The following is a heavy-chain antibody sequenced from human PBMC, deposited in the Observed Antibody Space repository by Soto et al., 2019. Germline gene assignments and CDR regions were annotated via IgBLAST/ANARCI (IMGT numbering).Heavy chain of an antibody. CDR1: GGSISSGYYY. Sequence: QVQLQESGPGLVKPSQTLSLTCSVSGGSISSGYYYWSWIRQPPGKGLEWIGNIYYNGNTYYHPSLKSRLIISLDTSKNQFSLNVGSVTAADTAVYYCARSSLYGMDVWGQGTTVTVSS. D-gene: IGHD1-1*01. V-gene: IGHV4-30-4*01. CDR3: ARSSLYGMDV. J-gene: IGHJ6*02. CDR2: IYYNGNT.